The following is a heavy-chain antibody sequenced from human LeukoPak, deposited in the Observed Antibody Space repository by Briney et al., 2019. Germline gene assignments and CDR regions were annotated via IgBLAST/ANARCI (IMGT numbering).Heavy chain of an antibody. CDR3: AKDPINWGSIYFDC. Sequence: GGSLRLSCAASGFTFSSYAMSWVRQAPGKGPEWVSAISGSGGSTYYADSVKGRFTISRDNSKNTLYLQMNSLRAEDTAVYWCAKDPINWGSIYFDCWGQGTLVTVSS. V-gene: IGHV3-23*01. D-gene: IGHD7-27*01. CDR2: ISGSGGST. J-gene: IGHJ4*02. CDR1: GFTFSSYA.